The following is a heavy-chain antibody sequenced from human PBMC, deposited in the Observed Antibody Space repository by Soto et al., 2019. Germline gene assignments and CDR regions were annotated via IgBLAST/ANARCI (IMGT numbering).Heavy chain of an antibody. CDR1: GYTFFTYD. J-gene: IGHJ5*02. V-gene: IGHV1-18*01. D-gene: IGHD5-12*01. Sequence: QVHLVQSGVEVKTPGASVKVSCQASGYTFFTYDISWVRQAPGQGLEWMGWISTYSGDTKYAQKFQGRVTMTTDTSTTTANLELRSLRSEDAAVYYCARHHGPTTSENWFDPWGQGTLVTVSS. CDR3: ARHHGPTTSENWFDP. CDR2: ISTYSGDT.